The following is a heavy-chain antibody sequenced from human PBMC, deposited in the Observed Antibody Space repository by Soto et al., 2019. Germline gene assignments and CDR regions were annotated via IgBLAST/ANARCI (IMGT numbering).Heavy chain of an antibody. J-gene: IGHJ4*02. CDR3: ARREGYYFDY. D-gene: IGHD1-26*01. CDR2: IWDDGSNE. CDR1: GFTFSNFG. Sequence: QVQLVESGGRVVQPGRSLRLSCAASGFTFSNFGMHWVRQAPGKGLEWVAIIWDDGSNEFYADSVKGRFTISRDISKNILYLQMNSLRAEDTAVYYCARREGYYFDYWGQGTLVTVSS. V-gene: IGHV3-33*03.